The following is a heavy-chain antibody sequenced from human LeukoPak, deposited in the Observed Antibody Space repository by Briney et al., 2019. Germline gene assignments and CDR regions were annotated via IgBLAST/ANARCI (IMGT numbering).Heavy chain of an antibody. CDR1: GITVSKYW. Sequence: GGSLRLSCAVSGITVSKYWMHWVRQVPGKGLVWVSRIHSDGSTRDYADSVKGRFTITRDSAKNTLYLEMNSLRVEDTAVYYCTRDANHYGGMDVWGQGTTVTVSS. V-gene: IGHV3-74*01. CDR3: TRDANHYGGMDV. CDR2: IHSDGSTR. J-gene: IGHJ6*02.